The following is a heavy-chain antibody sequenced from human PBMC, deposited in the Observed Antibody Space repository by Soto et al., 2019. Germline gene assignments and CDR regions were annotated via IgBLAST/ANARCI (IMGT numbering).Heavy chain of an antibody. CDR2: ISGSGGST. V-gene: IGHV3-23*01. J-gene: IGHJ6*02. CDR3: AKGYCSSTSCRTHYYYYYGMDV. CDR1: GFTFSSYA. D-gene: IGHD2-2*01. Sequence: WGSLRLSCAASGFTFSSYAMSWVLQAPGKGLEWVSAISGSGGSTYYADSVKGRFTISRDNSKNTLYLQMNSLRAEDTAVYYCAKGYCSSTSCRTHYYYYYGMDVWGQGTTVTVSS.